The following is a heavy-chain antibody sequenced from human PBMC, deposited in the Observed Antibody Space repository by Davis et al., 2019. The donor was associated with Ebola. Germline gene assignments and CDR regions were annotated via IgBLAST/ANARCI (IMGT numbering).Heavy chain of an antibody. D-gene: IGHD6-13*01. CDR3: ARDFICGGDSSSWYLPCAFDI. CDR1: GFTFSSYW. J-gene: IGHJ3*02. V-gene: IGHV3-23*01. CDR2: ISGSGGST. Sequence: GGSLRLSCAASGFTFSSYWMHWVRQAPGKGLEWVSSISGSGGSTYYADSVKGRFTISRDNSKNTLYLYMNSLRVEDTAVYYCARDFICGGDSSSWYLPCAFDIWGQGTMVTVSS.